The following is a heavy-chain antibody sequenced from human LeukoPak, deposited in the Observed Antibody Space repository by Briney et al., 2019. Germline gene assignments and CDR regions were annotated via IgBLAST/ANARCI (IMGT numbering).Heavy chain of an antibody. D-gene: IGHD4-17*01. J-gene: IGHJ4*02. CDR3: ARALSTTVTPA. V-gene: IGHV1-69*01. CDR1: GGTFSSYA. CDR2: IIPIFGTA. Sequence: SVKVYCKASGGTFSSYAISWVRQAPGQGLEWVGGIIPIFGTANYAQKFQGRVTITADGSTSTAYMELSSLRSEDTAMYYCARALSTTVTPAWGQGTLVTVSS.